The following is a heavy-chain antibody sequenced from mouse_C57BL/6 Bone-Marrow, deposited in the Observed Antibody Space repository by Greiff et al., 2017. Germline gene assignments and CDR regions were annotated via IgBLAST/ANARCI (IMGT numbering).Heavy chain of an antibody. J-gene: IGHJ2*01. CDR2: INPSTGGT. CDR3: ARRVDYYGFDY. D-gene: IGHD1-1*01. Sequence: EVQLVESGPELVKPGASVKISCKASGYSFTGYYMNWVKQSPEKSLEWIGEINPSTGGTTYNQKFKAKATLTVDKSSSTAYMQLKSLTSEDSAVYFCARRVDYYGFDYWGQGTTLTVSS. V-gene: IGHV1-42*01. CDR1: GYSFTGYY.